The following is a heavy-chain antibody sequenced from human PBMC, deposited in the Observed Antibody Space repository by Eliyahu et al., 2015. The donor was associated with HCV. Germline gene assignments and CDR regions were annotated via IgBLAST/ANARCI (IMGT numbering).Heavy chain of an antibody. CDR2: ISSSSNYI. D-gene: IGHD5-12*01. CDR1: GFTFSRYX. CDR3: ARGHLSGFYGMDV. J-gene: IGHJ6*02. Sequence: EVQLVESGGGLVKPGGSLRLSCATXGFTFSRYXMNWVRQAPGKGLEWVSSISSSSNYIYYEDSVKGRFTISRDNAKSSVYLQMNSLRGDDTAVYYCARGHLSGFYGMDVWGQGTRVAVSS. V-gene: IGHV3-21*02.